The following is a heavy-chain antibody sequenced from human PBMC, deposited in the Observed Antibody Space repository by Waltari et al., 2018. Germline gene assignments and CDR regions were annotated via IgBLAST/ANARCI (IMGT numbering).Heavy chain of an antibody. D-gene: IGHD1-26*01. Sequence: QVQLVESGGGVVQPGGSLRLSCAASGFTFSSYGMHWVRQAPGKGLGWVAFIRYDGMNKYYADSVKGRFTISRDNSKNTLYLQMNSLRAEDTAVYYCAKRLEVGATRPFGYWGQGTLVTVSS. CDR3: AKRLEVGATRPFGY. CDR2: IRYDGMNK. J-gene: IGHJ4*02. CDR1: GFTFSSYG. V-gene: IGHV3-30*02.